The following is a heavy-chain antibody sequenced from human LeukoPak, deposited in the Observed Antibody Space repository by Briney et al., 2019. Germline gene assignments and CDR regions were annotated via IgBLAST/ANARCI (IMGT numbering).Heavy chain of an antibody. D-gene: IGHD2/OR15-2a*01. V-gene: IGHV1-2*02. CDR3: ARDLYCNSAKCYSNWFDT. CDR2: IHPKNGGT. J-gene: IGHJ5*02. CDR1: GYTFTDYS. Sequence: ASVKVSCKPSGYTFTDYSIHWLRQVPGQGPEWIGWIHPKNGGTNYAQTFQGRVTMTRDTSITTAYTELSSLRSDDTAVYYCARDLYCNSAKCYSNWFDTWGQGTLVTVSS.